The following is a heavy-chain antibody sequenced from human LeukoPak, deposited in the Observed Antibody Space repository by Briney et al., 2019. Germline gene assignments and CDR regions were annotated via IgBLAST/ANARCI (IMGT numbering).Heavy chain of an antibody. CDR3: ARGHRIVSGPNAFAI. CDR1: GGSFSGYY. J-gene: IGHJ3*02. Sequence: PSETLSLTCAVYGGSFSGYYWSWIRQPPGKGLEWIGEIIHSGSTNYNPSLKSRVTISVDTSKTQFSLKLSSVTAADTAVYYCARGHRIVSGPNAFAIWGKGKMLTVSS. CDR2: IIHSGST. D-gene: IGHD1-26*01. V-gene: IGHV4-34*01.